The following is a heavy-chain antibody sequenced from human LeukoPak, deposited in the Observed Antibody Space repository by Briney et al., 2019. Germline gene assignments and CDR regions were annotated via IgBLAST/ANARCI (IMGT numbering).Heavy chain of an antibody. J-gene: IGHJ4*02. CDR3: ARDPRRCGGDCYSGYFYY. CDR1: GFTFSSYW. D-gene: IGHD2-21*02. Sequence: PGGSLRLSCAASGFTFSSYWMHWVRQAPGKGLVWVSRINSDGSSTSYADSVKGRFTISRDNAKNTLYLQMNSLSAEDTAVYYCARDPRRCGGDCYSGYFYYWRQGTLVTVSS. V-gene: IGHV3-74*01. CDR2: INSDGSST.